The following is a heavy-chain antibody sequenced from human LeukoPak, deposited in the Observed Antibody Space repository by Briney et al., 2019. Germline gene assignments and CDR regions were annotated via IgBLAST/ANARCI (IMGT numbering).Heavy chain of an antibody. Sequence: ETLSLTCTVSGGSISSSSYYWGWIRQPPGKGLEWIGSTYYSGSTYYNPSLKSRVTISVDTSKNQFPLKLSSVTAADTAVYYCARRVVVTAIDYWGQGTLVTVSS. CDR1: GGSISSSSYY. CDR3: ARRVVVTAIDY. V-gene: IGHV4-39*01. J-gene: IGHJ4*02. CDR2: TYYSGST. D-gene: IGHD2-21*02.